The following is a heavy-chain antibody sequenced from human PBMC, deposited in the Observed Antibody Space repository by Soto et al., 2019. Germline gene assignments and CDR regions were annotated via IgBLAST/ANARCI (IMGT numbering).Heavy chain of an antibody. D-gene: IGHD3-3*01. CDR2: IYYSGST. CDR3: ARCVFWSGYYAPFSVGYYGMDV. J-gene: IGHJ6*02. CDR1: GGSISSYY. V-gene: IGHV4-59*01. Sequence: SETLSLTCTVSGGSISSYYWSWIRQPPGKGLEWIGYIYYSGSTNYNPSLKSRVTISVDTSKNQFSLKLSSVTAADTAVYYCARCVFWSGYYAPFSVGYYGMDVWGQGTTVTVS.